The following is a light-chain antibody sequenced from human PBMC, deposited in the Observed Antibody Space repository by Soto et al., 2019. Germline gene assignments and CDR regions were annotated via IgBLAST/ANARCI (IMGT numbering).Light chain of an antibody. CDR1: QSVSSSY. V-gene: IGKV3-20*01. Sequence: EIVLTQSPGTLSLSPGEIANLSFSASQSVSSSYLAWYQQKPGQAPRLLIYGASSRATGIPDRFSGSGSGTDFTLTISRLEPEDFAVYYCQQYGNSPPWTFGQGTKVDIK. J-gene: IGKJ1*01. CDR3: QQYGNSPPWT. CDR2: GAS.